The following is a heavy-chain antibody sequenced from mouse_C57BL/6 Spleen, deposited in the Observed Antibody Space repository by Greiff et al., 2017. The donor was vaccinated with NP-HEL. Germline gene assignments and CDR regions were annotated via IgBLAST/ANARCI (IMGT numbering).Heavy chain of an antibody. V-gene: IGHV5-2*01. CDR1: EYEFPSHD. Sequence: VQLQQSGGGLVQPGESLKLSCESNEYEFPSHDMSWVRKTPEKRLELVAAINSDGGSTYYPDTMERRFIISRDNTKKTLYLQMSSLRSEDTALYYCATYYSNYWYFDVWGTGTTVTVSS. D-gene: IGHD2-5*01. CDR2: INSDGGST. CDR3: ATYYSNYWYFDV. J-gene: IGHJ1*03.